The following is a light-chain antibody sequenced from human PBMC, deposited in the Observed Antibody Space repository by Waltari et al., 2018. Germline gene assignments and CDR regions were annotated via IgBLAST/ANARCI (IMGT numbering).Light chain of an antibody. V-gene: IGLV2-8*01. CDR1: SSDFGGYNY. CDR2: EVN. CDR3: SSYAGSNNWV. Sequence: QSALTQPPSASGSPGQSVTISCTGTSSDFGGYNYVSWYQRHPGKAPKLMIYEVNKSPSRVPDRFARPKSASTASLTVSGLQAEEEAEYSCSSYAGSNNWVFGGGTKLTVL. J-gene: IGLJ3*02.